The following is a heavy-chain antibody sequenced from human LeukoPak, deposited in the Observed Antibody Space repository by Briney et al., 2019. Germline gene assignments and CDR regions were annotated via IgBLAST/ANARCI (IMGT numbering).Heavy chain of an antibody. CDR1: GFTFSSYS. V-gene: IGHV3-21*01. CDR2: ISSSSSYI. D-gene: IGHD5-18*01. Sequence: PGGSLRLSCAASGFTFSSYSMNWVRQAPGKGLEWVSSISSSSSYIYYADSVKGRFTISRDNAKNSLYLQMDSLRAEDTAVYYCARTTAMGIGDHYFDYWGQGTLVTVSS. J-gene: IGHJ4*02. CDR3: ARTTAMGIGDHYFDY.